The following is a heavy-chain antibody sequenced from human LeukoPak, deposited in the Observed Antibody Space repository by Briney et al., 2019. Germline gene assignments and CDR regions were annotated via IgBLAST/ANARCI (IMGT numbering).Heavy chain of an antibody. J-gene: IGHJ6*03. Sequence: GGPLRLSCAASGFTFDDYTMPWVGQPPGKGLEWVSLMTWDAGTTYYADSVKGRFTISRDNSKNSLYLQMNSLRSEDTALYYCAKGGQTAARDMDVWGKGTTVTVSS. CDR2: MTWDAGTT. V-gene: IGHV3-43*01. CDR3: AKGGQTAARDMDV. D-gene: IGHD2-2*01. CDR1: GFTFDDYT.